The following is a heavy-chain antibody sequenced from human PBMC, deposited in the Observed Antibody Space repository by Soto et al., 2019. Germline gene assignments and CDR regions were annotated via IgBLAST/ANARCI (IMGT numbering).Heavy chain of an antibody. CDR2: ISWNSGSI. CDR3: AKDYEVVAASYYFDY. Sequence: LRLSCAASGFTFDDYAMHWVRQAPGKGLEWVSGISWNSGSIGYADSVEGRFTISRDNAKNSLYLQMNSLRAEDTALYYCAKDYEVVAASYYFDYWGQGXLVTVYS. D-gene: IGHD2-15*01. V-gene: IGHV3-9*01. CDR1: GFTFDDYA. J-gene: IGHJ4*02.